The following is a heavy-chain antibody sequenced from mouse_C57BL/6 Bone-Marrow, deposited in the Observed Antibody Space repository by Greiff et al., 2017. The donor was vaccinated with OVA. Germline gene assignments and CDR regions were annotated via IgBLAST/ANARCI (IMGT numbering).Heavy chain of an antibody. Sequence: VQLQQSGPELVKPGASVKISCKASGYTFTDYYMNWVKQSHGKSLEWIGDINPNNGGTSYNQKFKGKATLTVDKSSSTAYMELRSLTSEDSAVYYCAKIGYYGRRYFDVWGTGTTVTVSS. CDR1: GYTFTDYY. CDR3: AKIGYYGRRYFDV. J-gene: IGHJ1*03. CDR2: INPNNGGT. V-gene: IGHV1-26*01. D-gene: IGHD1-1*01.